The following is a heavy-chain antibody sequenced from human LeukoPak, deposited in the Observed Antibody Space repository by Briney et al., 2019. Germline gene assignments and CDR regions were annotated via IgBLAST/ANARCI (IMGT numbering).Heavy chain of an antibody. CDR1: GGSISSHY. V-gene: IGHV4-59*06. CDR2: IYYSGST. J-gene: IGHJ4*02. D-gene: IGHD3-22*01. CDR3: ARAPKGDSSGGSIDY. Sequence: ASETLSLTCTVSGGSISSHYWSWIRQHPGKGLEWIGYIYYSGSTYYNPSLKSRVTISVDTSKNQFSLKLSSVTAADTAVYYCARAPKGDSSGGSIDYWGQGTLVTVSS.